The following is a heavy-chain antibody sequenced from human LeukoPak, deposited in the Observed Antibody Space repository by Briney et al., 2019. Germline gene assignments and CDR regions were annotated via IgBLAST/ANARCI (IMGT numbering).Heavy chain of an antibody. D-gene: IGHD3-10*01. J-gene: IGHJ4*02. CDR3: AGGATPGVF. CDR1: GGSFSDYY. CDR2: INQSGTT. Sequence: KPSETLSLTCAVYGGSFSDYYWNWIRQPPGKGLEWIGEINQSGTTNYNPSLKSRLTISLDTSKSHFSLKLTSATAADTALYYCAGGATPGVFWGQGILVTVSA. V-gene: IGHV4-34*01.